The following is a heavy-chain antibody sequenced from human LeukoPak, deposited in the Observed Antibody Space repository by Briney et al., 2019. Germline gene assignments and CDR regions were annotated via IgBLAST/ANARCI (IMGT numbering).Heavy chain of an antibody. Sequence: GGSLRLSCAASGFTLSSYGMHWVRQAPGKGLGWVAVIWYDGSNKYYADSVKGRFTISRDNSKNTLYLQMNSLRAEDTAVYYCARGPRVRAARRDAFDIWGQGTMVTVSS. D-gene: IGHD4-11*01. CDR2: IWYDGSNK. CDR3: ARGPRVRAARRDAFDI. J-gene: IGHJ3*02. V-gene: IGHV3-33*01. CDR1: GFTLSSYG.